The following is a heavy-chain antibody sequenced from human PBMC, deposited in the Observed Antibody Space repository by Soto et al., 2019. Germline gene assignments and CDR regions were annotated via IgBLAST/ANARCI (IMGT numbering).Heavy chain of an antibody. CDR1: GGSISTYY. Sequence: SETLSLTCTVSGGSISTYYWSWIRQSPGKGLDWIGYIYYSGSTNYNPSLKSRVTISVDTSKNEFSLKLSSMTAADTAVYYCARGRPWELYDYWGQGTLVTVS. V-gene: IGHV4-59*12. D-gene: IGHD1-26*01. CDR3: ARGRPWELYDY. J-gene: IGHJ4*02. CDR2: IYYSGST.